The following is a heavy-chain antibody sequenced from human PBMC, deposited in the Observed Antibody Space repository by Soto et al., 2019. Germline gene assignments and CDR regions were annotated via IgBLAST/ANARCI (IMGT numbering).Heavy chain of an antibody. CDR3: GTTRVGHCSSSICFSGIFDGMDV. V-gene: IGHV3-30*19. CDR2: ISYDGTRT. D-gene: IGHD2-2*01. Sequence: QVQLVESGGGVVQPGRSLRLSCAASGFTISNYGMHWVRQAPGKGLVWVAVISYDGTRTYYADSVKGRFTISRDNSKNTLYLQMNSLRTEDTAVYDCGTTRVGHCSSSICFSGIFDGMDVWGQGTTVTVSS. J-gene: IGHJ6*02. CDR1: GFTISNYG.